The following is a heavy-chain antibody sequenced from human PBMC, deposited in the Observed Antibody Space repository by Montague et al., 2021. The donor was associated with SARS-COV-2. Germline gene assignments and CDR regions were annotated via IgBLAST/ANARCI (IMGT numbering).Heavy chain of an antibody. CDR2: TYYRSKWYN. CDR3: TYHSGSYVWFDP. Sequence: CAISGDSVSSNSGSWNWIRQSPSRGLEWLGRTYYRSKWYNDYSVSVKSRITINPDTSKNQFSLQLNSVTPEDTAMYYCTYHSGSYVWFDPWGQGILVIV. CDR1: GDSVSSNSGS. V-gene: IGHV6-1*01. D-gene: IGHD1-26*01. J-gene: IGHJ5*02.